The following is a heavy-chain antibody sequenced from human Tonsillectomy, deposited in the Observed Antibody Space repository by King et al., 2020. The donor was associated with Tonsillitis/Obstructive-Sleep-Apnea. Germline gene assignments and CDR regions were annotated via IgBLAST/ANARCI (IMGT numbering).Heavy chain of an antibody. Sequence: QLVESGPEVKKPGTSVKVSCKASGFTFTSSAVQWVRQARGQRLEWIGWIVVGSGNTNYAQKFQERVTITRDMSTSTAYMELSSLRSEDTAVYYCAAGENYYNMDVWGKGTTVTVSS. CDR3: AAGENYYNMDV. V-gene: IGHV1-58*01. CDR2: IVVGSGNT. CDR1: GFTFTSSA. J-gene: IGHJ6*03.